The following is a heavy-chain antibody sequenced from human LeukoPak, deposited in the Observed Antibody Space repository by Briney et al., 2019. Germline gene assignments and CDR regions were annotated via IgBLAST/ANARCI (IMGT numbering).Heavy chain of an antibody. V-gene: IGHV3-7*05. J-gene: IGHJ4*02. D-gene: IGHD1-1*01. Sequence: PGGSLRLSCAASGFTFGNAWMTWVRQAPGKGLEWVANIKQDGSEKYYVDSVKGRFTISRDNAKNSLYLQMNSLRAEDTAVYYCATDLDAYWGQGTLVTVSS. CDR3: ATDLDAY. CDR2: IKQDGSEK. CDR1: GFTFGNAW.